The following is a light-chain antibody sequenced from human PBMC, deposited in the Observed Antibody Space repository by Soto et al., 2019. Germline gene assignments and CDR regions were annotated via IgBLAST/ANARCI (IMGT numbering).Light chain of an antibody. J-gene: IGKJ1*01. CDR1: QSISSS. Sequence: DFQMTQSPSSLSASVGARVPITCRARQSISSSLNWYQQKPGKAPELLIYAASSLQSGVPSRFSGTGSGTDFTLTINSLQPEDFATYYCQQSYSAHVAFGQGTKVDI. CDR3: QQSYSAHVA. CDR2: AAS. V-gene: IGKV1-39*01.